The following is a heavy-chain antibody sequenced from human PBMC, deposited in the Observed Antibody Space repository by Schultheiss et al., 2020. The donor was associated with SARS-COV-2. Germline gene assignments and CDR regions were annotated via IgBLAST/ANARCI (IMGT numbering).Heavy chain of an antibody. J-gene: IGHJ5*02. CDR1: GGSISSYY. CDR3: ARRYSSGWYDNWFDP. CDR2: IYYSGST. V-gene: IGHV4-59*08. D-gene: IGHD6-19*01. Sequence: SETLSLTCTVSGGSISSYYWSWIRQPPGEGLEWIGYIYYSGSTNYNPSLKSRVTISVDTSKNQFSLKLSSVTAADTAVYYCARRYSSGWYDNWFDPWGQGTLVTVSS.